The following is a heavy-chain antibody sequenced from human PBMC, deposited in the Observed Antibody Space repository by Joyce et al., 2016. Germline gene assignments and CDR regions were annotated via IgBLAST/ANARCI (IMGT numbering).Heavy chain of an antibody. D-gene: IGHD6-25*01. Sequence: QVQLVESGGGVVQPGRSLRLSCAASGLTLRNYGVHWVRQAQGKGLEWVEVISYDGIYKYYADAVKGRFTISRDNSKNTVFLEMNSLRTEDTAVYYCAKILTATYSSGWFLDYWGQGTLVTVSS. J-gene: IGHJ4*02. V-gene: IGHV3-30*18. CDR1: GLTLRNYG. CDR2: ISYDGIYK. CDR3: AKILTATYSSGWFLDY.